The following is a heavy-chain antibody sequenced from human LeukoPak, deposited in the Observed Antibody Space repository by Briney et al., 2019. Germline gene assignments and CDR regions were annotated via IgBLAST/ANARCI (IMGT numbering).Heavy chain of an antibody. D-gene: IGHD3-16*01. CDR3: ARGQTAGPFGLFD. J-gene: IGHJ4*02. Sequence: ASVKVSCKALGYTFTDYYMHWVRQAPGQGLEWMGWIDGNSGDTKYAQKFQGRVTMTRDTSISTAYMELSRLRSDDTAIYYCARGQTAGPFGLFDWGQGALVTVSS. CDR2: IDGNSGDT. V-gene: IGHV1-2*02. CDR1: GYTFTDYY.